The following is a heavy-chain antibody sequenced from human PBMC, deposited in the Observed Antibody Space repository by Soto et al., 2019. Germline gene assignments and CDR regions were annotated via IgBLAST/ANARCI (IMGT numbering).Heavy chain of an antibody. Sequence: ASVKVSCKASGYTFTGYYMHWVRQAPGQGLEWMGWINPNSGGTNYAQKFQGWVTMTRDTSISTAYMELSRLRSDDTAVYYCARVNGDYVSRWYFDRRGRGTLVTVSS. CDR2: INPNSGGT. V-gene: IGHV1-2*04. D-gene: IGHD4-17*01. J-gene: IGHJ2*01. CDR3: ARVNGDYVSRWYFDR. CDR1: GYTFTGYY.